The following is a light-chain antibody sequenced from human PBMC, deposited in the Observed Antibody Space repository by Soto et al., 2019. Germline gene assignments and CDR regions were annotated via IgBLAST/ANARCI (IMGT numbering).Light chain of an antibody. Sequence: EIGLKNSPGTLSLSPGERATLSCRASQSVSSSYLAWYQQKPGQAPRLLIYGASSRATGIPDRFSGSGSGTDFTLTISRLEPEDFAVYYCQQYGSSPTWTFGQGTKVDIK. CDR1: QSVSSSY. CDR3: QQYGSSPTWT. V-gene: IGKV3-20*01. CDR2: GAS. J-gene: IGKJ1*01.